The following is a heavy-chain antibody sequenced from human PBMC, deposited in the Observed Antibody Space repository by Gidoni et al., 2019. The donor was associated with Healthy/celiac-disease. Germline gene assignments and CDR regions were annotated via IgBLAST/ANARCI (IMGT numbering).Heavy chain of an antibody. V-gene: IGHV3-53*01. CDR2: IYSGGST. Sequence: EVQLVESGGGLTQPGGSLRISCAASGFTVSSNYMSWVRQAPGTGLGWVSVIYSGGSTYYADSVKGRFTISRDNSKNTLYLQMNSLRAEDTAVYYCARSRGPAYYYGMDVWGQGTTVTVSS. J-gene: IGHJ6*02. CDR3: ARSRGPAYYYGMDV. D-gene: IGHD3-10*01. CDR1: GFTVSSNY.